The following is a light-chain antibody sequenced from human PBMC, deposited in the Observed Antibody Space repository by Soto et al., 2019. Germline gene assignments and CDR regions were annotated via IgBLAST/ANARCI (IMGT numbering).Light chain of an antibody. CDR1: QSIVTY. J-gene: IGKJ1*01. Sequence: DIQMTQSPSSLSASVGGRVTITCRASQSIVTYLNWYLQKPGKAPKLLIYAASNLQSGVPSRFSGSGSGTDFTLTISSLQPEDFANYFCQQSYSNPPWTFGQGTKVDIK. V-gene: IGKV1-39*01. CDR3: QQSYSNPPWT. CDR2: AAS.